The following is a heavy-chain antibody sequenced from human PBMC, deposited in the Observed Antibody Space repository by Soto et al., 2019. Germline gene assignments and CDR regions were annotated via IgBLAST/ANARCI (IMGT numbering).Heavy chain of an antibody. CDR1: GFTVSSNH. D-gene: IGHD4-17*01. V-gene: IGHV3-53*01. CDR3: AGYGGNSV. Sequence: EVQLVESGGGLTQPGGSLRLSCAVSGFTVSSNHVTWVRQATGKGLQWVSAIYNDGTTYYADSVKGRFTISRDNSKNTVFLQMTSLRAEDPAVYYCAGYGGNSVWGQGTLVNVSS. J-gene: IGHJ4*02. CDR2: IYNDGTT.